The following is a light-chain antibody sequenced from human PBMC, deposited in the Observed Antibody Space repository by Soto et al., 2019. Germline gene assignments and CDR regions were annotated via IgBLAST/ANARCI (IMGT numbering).Light chain of an antibody. Sequence: EIFLTQSPGTPALSPGERGPLSCRASQSVISNYLAWYQHKPGQAPRLLIYGASSRATGVPDRFSGSVSGTDFTLTISRLGPEDFAVYYCQQYGRSPYTFGPGTKVDIK. CDR2: GAS. CDR1: QSVISNY. V-gene: IGKV3-20*01. CDR3: QQYGRSPYT. J-gene: IGKJ3*01.